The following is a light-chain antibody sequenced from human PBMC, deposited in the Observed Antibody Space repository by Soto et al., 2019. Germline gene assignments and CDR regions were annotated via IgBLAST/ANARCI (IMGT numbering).Light chain of an antibody. J-gene: IGLJ1*01. CDR2: EAS. V-gene: IGLV2-23*01. CDR3: CSNAGGSTYV. CDR1: SSDVGSHEL. Sequence: QSALTQPASVSGSPGQSITISCTGTSSDVGSHELVSWYQQYPGKAPKLIIFEASKRPSGVSNRFSGSKSGSTASLTISGLQAEDEADYYCCSNAGGSTYVFGTGTKVTVL.